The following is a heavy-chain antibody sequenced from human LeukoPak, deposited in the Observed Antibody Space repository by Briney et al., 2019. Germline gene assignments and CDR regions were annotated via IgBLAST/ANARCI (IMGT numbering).Heavy chain of an antibody. CDR2: ISGSGGST. CDR3: ARDAIVVVPAAPGRKRFDP. D-gene: IGHD2-2*01. Sequence: GGSLRLSCAASGFTFSSYAMSWVRQAPGKGLEWVSAISGSGGSTYYADSVEGRFTISRDNAKNSLYLQMNSLRAEDTAVYYCARDAIVVVPAAPGRKRFDPWGQGTLVTVSS. CDR1: GFTFSSYA. J-gene: IGHJ5*02. V-gene: IGHV3-23*01.